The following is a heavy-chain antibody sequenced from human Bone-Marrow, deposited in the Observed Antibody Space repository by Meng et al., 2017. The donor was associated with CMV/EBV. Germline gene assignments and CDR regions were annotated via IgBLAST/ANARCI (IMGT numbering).Heavy chain of an antibody. Sequence: GESLKISCAASGFTFSSYSMNWVRQAPGKGLEWVSSISSSSSYIYYADSVKGRFTISRDNAKNSLYLQMNSLRAEDTAVYYCARDRGLDWNYGFYYYGMDVWGQRTTVTVSS. CDR1: GFTFSSYS. CDR2: ISSSSSYI. CDR3: ARDRGLDWNYGFYYYGMDV. J-gene: IGHJ6*02. V-gene: IGHV3-21*01. D-gene: IGHD1-7*01.